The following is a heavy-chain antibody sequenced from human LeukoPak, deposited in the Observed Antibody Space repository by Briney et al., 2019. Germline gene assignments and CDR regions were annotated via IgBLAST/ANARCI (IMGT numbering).Heavy chain of an antibody. D-gene: IGHD3-22*01. Sequence: GASVKVSCKASGYTFTSYGISWVRQAPGQGLEWMGWISAYNGNTNYAQKLQGRVTMTTDTSTSTAYMELRSLGSDDTAVYYCASQGYYDSSGYYSWFDPWGQGTLVTVSS. CDR1: GYTFTSYG. V-gene: IGHV1-18*01. CDR2: ISAYNGNT. CDR3: ASQGYYDSSGYYSWFDP. J-gene: IGHJ5*02.